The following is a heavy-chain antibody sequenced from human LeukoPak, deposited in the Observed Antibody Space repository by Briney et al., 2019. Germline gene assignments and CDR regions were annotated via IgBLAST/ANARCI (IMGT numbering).Heavy chain of an antibody. J-gene: IGHJ6*03. V-gene: IGHV3-48*02. Sequence: GGSLRLSCAASGFTFSSYSMNWVRQAPGKGLEWVSYISSSSSTIYYADSVKGRFTISRDNAKNSLYLQMDSLRDEDTAVYYCARGPLLRMITFRRVLYMDVWGKGTTVTVSS. CDR1: GFTFSSYS. CDR3: ARGPLLRMITFRRVLYMDV. D-gene: IGHD3-16*01. CDR2: ISSSSSTI.